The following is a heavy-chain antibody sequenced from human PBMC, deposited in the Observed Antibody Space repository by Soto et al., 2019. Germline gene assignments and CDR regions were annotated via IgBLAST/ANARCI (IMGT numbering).Heavy chain of an antibody. J-gene: IGHJ4*02. CDR3: ASPANTATDHFNL. Sequence: GASLKISCQVSGYTFTIYWIGWVRQMPGKGLEWMGIIYPGDSDTRYSPSFQGQVTISADQSINTAYLQWDSLKASDTAIYYCASPANTATDHFNLWGQGTPGTLAS. CDR1: GYTFTIYW. D-gene: IGHD4-17*01. V-gene: IGHV5-51*01. CDR2: IYPGDSDT.